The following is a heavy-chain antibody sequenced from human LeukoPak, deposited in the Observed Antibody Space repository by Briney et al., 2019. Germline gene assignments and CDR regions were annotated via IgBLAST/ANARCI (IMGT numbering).Heavy chain of an antibody. CDR3: ARDWTAGDYYDSSGYYYGGPYGMDV. CDR1: GGTFSSYA. V-gene: IGHV1-69*13. CDR2: IIPIFGTA. Sequence: GASVKVSCKASGGTFSSYAISWVRQAPGQGLEWMGGIIPIFGTANYAQKFQGRVTITADESTSTAYMELSSLRSEDTAVYYCARDWTAGDYYDSSGYYYGGPYGMDVWGQGTTVTVSS. D-gene: IGHD3-22*01. J-gene: IGHJ6*02.